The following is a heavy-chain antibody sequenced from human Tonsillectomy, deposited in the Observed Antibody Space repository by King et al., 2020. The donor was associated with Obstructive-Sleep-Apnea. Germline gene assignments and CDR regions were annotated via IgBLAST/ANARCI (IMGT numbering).Heavy chain of an antibody. CDR2: FNRDGSA. V-gene: IGHV3-66*01. CDR3: ARGQGFLIDY. CDR1: GFTVSTDS. J-gene: IGHJ4*02. D-gene: IGHD2/OR15-2a*01. Sequence: VQLVESGGGLVQPGGSLRLSFAASGFTVSTDSMPWVRQAPGKGVEWVSVFNRDGSAYYPDSVKGRFTISRDNSKNTLYLQMNSLRVDDTAVYYCARGQGFLIDYLGQGILVTVSS.